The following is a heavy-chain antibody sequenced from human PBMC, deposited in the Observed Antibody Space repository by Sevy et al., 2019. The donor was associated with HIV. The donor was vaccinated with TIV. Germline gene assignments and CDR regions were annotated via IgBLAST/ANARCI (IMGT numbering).Heavy chain of an antibody. J-gene: IGHJ4*02. D-gene: IGHD6-13*01. V-gene: IGHV3-48*01. CDR3: ARRSVKQLVRDATYNYFDY. CDR1: GFTFSSYS. Sequence: GGSLRLSCAASGFTFSSYSMNWVRQAPGKGLEWVSYISSSSSTIYYADSVKGRFTISRDNAKNSLYLQMNSLRAEDTAVYYCARRSVKQLVRDATYNYFDYWGQGTLVTVSS. CDR2: ISSSSSTI.